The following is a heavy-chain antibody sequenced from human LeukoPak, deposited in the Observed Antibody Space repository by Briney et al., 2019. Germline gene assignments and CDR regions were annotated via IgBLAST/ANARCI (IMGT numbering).Heavy chain of an antibody. CDR1: GFTFSSYS. D-gene: IGHD7-27*01. Sequence: GGSLRLSCAASGFTFSSYSMNWVRQAPGKGLEWVTCISASSSFIYYADSVKGRITISRDNAKNSLYPQLNSLRAEDTAVYYCVRDFQEGDRLWFQEPNWGKIDIWGQGTMVTVSS. CDR3: VRDFQEGDRLWFQEPNWGKIDI. V-gene: IGHV3-21*01. J-gene: IGHJ3*02. CDR2: ISASSSFI.